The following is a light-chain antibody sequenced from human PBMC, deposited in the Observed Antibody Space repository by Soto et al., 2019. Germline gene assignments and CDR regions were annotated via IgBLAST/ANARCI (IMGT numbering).Light chain of an antibody. Sequence: EIVLTQSPGTLSLSPGERATLSCRASQSVSSYLAWYQQKPGQAPRLLIYDASNRATDIPARFSGSGSGTDFTLTISSLEPEDFVVYYCQQRSSWPLTFGGGTKVEIK. CDR3: QQRSSWPLT. CDR1: QSVSSY. V-gene: IGKV3-11*01. J-gene: IGKJ4*01. CDR2: DAS.